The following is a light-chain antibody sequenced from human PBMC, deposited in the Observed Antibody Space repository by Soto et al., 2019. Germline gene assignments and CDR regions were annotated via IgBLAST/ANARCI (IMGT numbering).Light chain of an antibody. V-gene: IGKV3D-15*01. CDR2: DAS. CDR1: QTVRNN. J-gene: IGKJ1*01. CDR3: QQYNNWPPWT. Sequence: EIVLTQSPATLSLSPGERATLSCRASQTVRNNLAWYQQRPGQAPRLLIYDASSRATGIPARFSGSGSGTDFTLTISSLQSEDFAVYYCQQYNNWPPWTFGQGTKVDI.